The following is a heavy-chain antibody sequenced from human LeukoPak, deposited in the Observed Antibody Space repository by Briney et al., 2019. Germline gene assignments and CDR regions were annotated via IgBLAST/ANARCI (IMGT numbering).Heavy chain of an antibody. CDR3: ASRLYG. V-gene: IGHV3-7*05. CDR1: GFTFRTYW. D-gene: IGHD2/OR15-2a*01. CDR2: IKRDGSKI. Sequence: GGSLRLSCAASGFTFRTYWMSWVRQAPGKGLEWVANIKRDGSKIYYVDSVKGRFTISRDNDKNSLYLQMNSLRAEDTAVYYCASRLYGWGQGTLVTVSS. J-gene: IGHJ4*02.